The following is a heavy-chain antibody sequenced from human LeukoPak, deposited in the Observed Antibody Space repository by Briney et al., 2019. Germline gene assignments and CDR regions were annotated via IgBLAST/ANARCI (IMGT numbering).Heavy chain of an antibody. V-gene: IGHV1-69*13. D-gene: IGHD3-9*01. CDR1: GGTFSSYA. J-gene: IGHJ4*02. CDR3: ASPKPYYDILTGLDY. CDR2: IIPIFGTA. Sequence: ASVTVSFKASGGTFSSYAISWVRQAPGQGLEWMGGIIPIFGTANYAQKFQGRVTITADESTSTAYMELSSLRSEDTAVYYCASPKPYYDILTGLDYWGQGTLVTVSS.